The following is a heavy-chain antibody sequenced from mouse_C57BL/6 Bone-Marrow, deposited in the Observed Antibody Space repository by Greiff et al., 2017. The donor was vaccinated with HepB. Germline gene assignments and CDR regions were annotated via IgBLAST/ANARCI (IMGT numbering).Heavy chain of an antibody. J-gene: IGHJ1*03. D-gene: IGHD2-4*01. Sequence: EVQLVESGAELVRPGASVKLSCTASGFNIKDDYMHWVKQRPEQGLEWIGWIDPENGDTEYASKFQGKATITADTSSNTAYLQLSSLTSEDTAVYYCTRPIYYDYGDVWGTGTTVTVSS. CDR1: GFNIKDDY. V-gene: IGHV14-4*01. CDR3: TRPIYYDYGDV. CDR2: IDPENGDT.